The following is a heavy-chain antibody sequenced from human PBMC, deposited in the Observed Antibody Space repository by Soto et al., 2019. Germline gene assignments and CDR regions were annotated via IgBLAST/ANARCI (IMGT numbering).Heavy chain of an antibody. CDR3: ARDSGSDYYDSSGYFDY. CDR2: IYYSGST. D-gene: IGHD3-22*01. Sequence: SETLSLTCTVSGGSISSYYWSWIRQPPGKGLEWIGYIYYSGSTNYNPSPKSRVTISVDTSKNQFSLKLSSVTAADTAVYYCARDSGSDYYDSSGYFDYWGQGTLVTVSS. CDR1: GGSISSYY. V-gene: IGHV4-59*01. J-gene: IGHJ4*02.